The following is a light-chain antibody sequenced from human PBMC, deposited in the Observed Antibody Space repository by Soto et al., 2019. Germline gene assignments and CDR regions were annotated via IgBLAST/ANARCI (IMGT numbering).Light chain of an antibody. CDR2: AAS. J-gene: IGKJ4*01. Sequence: EIVLTQSPGTLSLSPGERATLSCRASQSVNNNYLAWYQQRPGQAPRLLISAASSRATGIPDRFSGSGSGTDFTLTISRLEPEDFAVYYCQKYGGSITFGGGTKVEIK. CDR1: QSVNNNY. V-gene: IGKV3-20*01. CDR3: QKYGGSIT.